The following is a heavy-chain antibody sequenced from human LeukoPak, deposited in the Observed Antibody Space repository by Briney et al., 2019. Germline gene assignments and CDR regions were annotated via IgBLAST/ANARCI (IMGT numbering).Heavy chain of an antibody. CDR2: IYHSGST. V-gene: IGHV4-59*01. Sequence: SETLSLTCTVSGGSISSYYWSWIRQPPGKGLEWIGYIYHSGSTNYNPSLKSRVTISVDTSKNQFSLKLSSVTAADTAVYYCARKVPAALRAFDIWGQGTMVTVSS. J-gene: IGHJ3*02. CDR1: GGSISSYY. D-gene: IGHD2-2*01. CDR3: ARKVPAALRAFDI.